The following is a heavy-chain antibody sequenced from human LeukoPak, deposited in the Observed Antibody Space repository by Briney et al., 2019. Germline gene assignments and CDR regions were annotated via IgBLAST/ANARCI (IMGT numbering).Heavy chain of an antibody. Sequence: GASVKVSCKASGYTFTSYYMHWVRQAPGQGLQWVGRISPTSGDTKYAQRFQGRVTMTRDTSIKTAFMSLSGLTSYDSAVYYCARSEDSSSWAFDIWGQGTMVVVSS. V-gene: IGHV1-2*06. CDR2: ISPTSGDT. CDR1: GYTFTSYY. D-gene: IGHD6-6*01. J-gene: IGHJ3*02. CDR3: ARSEDSSSWAFDI.